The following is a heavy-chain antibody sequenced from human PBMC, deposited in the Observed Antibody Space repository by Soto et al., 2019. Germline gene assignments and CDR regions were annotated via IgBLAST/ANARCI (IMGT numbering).Heavy chain of an antibody. V-gene: IGHV4-30-4*01. CDR1: GDSISNLDYF. J-gene: IGHJ1*01. CDR2: IYKSATT. Sequence: SETLSLTCSVSGDSISNLDYFWAWIRQPPGQALEYFGYIYKSATTYYNPSFESRVAISVDTSKSQFSLNVTSVTAADTAVYFCARDGRGPAPVFSSIPPHFQHWGQGTLVTVSS. CDR3: ARDGRGPAPVFSSIPPHFQH. D-gene: IGHD2-21*01.